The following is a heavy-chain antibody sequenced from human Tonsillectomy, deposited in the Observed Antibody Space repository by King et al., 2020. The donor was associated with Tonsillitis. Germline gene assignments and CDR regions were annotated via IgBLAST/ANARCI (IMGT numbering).Heavy chain of an antibody. J-gene: IGHJ6*02. Sequence: VQLVESGGGVVQPGRSLRLSCAASGFTFSSYAMHWVRQAPGKGLEWVAVISYDGSNKYYADSVKGRFTISRDTSKNTLYLQMNSLRAEDTAVYYCVRVNPQIPIAALDDGMDVWGQGTTVTVSS. V-gene: IGHV3-30-3*01. CDR1: GFTFSSYA. CDR2: ISYDGSNK. CDR3: VRVNPQIPIAALDDGMDV. D-gene: IGHD6-25*01.